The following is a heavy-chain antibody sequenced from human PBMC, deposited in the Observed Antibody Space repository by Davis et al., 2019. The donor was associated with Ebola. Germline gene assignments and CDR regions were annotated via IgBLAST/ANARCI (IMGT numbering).Heavy chain of an antibody. CDR1: GFSFSSYW. V-gene: IGHV3-74*01. Sequence: PGGSLRLSCAASGFSFSSYWMHWVRQAPGKGLMWVSYINDAGTYSTYADSVKGRFTISRDNAKNSLYLQMNSLGAEDTAVYYCARDHDSSGYPLFDLWGQGTLVTVCS. CDR3: ARDHDSSGYPLFDL. D-gene: IGHD3-22*01. CDR2: INDAGTYS. J-gene: IGHJ4*02.